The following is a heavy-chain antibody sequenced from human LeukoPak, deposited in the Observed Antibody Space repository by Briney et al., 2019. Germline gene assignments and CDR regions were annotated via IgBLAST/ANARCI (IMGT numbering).Heavy chain of an antibody. CDR1: GWSFNDYY. V-gene: IGHV4-34*01. D-gene: IGHD2-2*01. J-gene: IGHJ5*02. CDR3: ARGQVPAARGYNWFDP. Sequence: PSEILSLTCAVYGWSFNDYYWNWVRQPPGKGLEWIGEINARGDTNYNPSLKSRVTISVDSSKNQFSLTLTSMIAADTAIYYCARGQVPAARGYNWFDPRGQGTLVTVSS. CDR2: INARGDT.